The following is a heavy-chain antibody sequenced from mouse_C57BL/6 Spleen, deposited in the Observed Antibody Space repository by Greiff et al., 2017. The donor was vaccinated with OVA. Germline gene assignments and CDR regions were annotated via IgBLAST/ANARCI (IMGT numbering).Heavy chain of an antibody. J-gene: IGHJ3*01. CDR3: ARSGNCYGSEAY. Sequence: QVHVKQSGAELVRPGTSVKVSCKASGYAFTNYLIEWVKQRPGQGLEWIGVINPGSGGTNYNEKFKGKATLTADKSSSTAYMQLSSLTSEDSAVYFCARSGNCYGSEAYWGQGTLVTVSA. D-gene: IGHD1-1*01. CDR1: GYAFTNYL. CDR2: INPGSGGT. V-gene: IGHV1-54*01.